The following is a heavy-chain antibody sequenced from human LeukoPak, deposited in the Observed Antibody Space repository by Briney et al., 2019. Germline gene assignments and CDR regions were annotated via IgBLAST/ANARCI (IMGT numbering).Heavy chain of an antibody. V-gene: IGHV1-24*01. CDR2: FGLDNGDL. D-gene: IGHD3-10*01. Sequence: ASVKVSCKVSGYTVTDLSMHWVRQAPGKVLVWMGGFGLDNGDLIYAQKFQGRVTMTEDTSTETAYMELSSLRSEDTAVYYCTTDISDLYAFDIWGQGTMVTVSS. CDR3: TTDISDLYAFDI. CDR1: GYTVTDLS. J-gene: IGHJ3*02.